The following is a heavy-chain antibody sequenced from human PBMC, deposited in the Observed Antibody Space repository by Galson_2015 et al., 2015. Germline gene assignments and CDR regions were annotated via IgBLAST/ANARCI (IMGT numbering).Heavy chain of an antibody. CDR3: ARDPDGDYDFDY. J-gene: IGHJ4*02. CDR2: ISRTTTYI. D-gene: IGHD4-17*01. CDR1: GFSFSDYD. Sequence: SLRLSCATSGFSFSDYDMNWFRQAPEKGLEWISFISRTTTYISYADSVKGRFTISRDSAKNSLYLQMNDLRAEDTALYYCARDPDGDYDFDYWGQGTLVTVSS. V-gene: IGHV3-11*06.